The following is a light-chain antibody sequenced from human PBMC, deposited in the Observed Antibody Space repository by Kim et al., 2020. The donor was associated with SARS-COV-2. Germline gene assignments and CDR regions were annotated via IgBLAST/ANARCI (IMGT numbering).Light chain of an antibody. J-gene: IGLJ2*01. CDR3: ATWDDSLNGVV. V-gene: IGLV1-44*01. CDR2: SNN. Sequence: ELTQPPSASGTPGQRVTISCSGSSSNIGSDPVNWYQQLPGTAPKLLIYSNNQRPSGVPDRFSGSKSGTSASLAISGLQSEDEADYYCATWDDSLNGVVFGGGTQLTVL. CDR1: SSNIGSDP.